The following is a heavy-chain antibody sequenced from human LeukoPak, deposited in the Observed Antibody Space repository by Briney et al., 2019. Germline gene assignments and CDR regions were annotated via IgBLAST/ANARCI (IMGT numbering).Heavy chain of an antibody. CDR2: ISYSGST. D-gene: IGHD6-19*01. CDR3: ARLQQWLPADY. Sequence: SETLSLTCTVSGDSISSYYWSWIRQPPGKGLEWIGYISYSGSTDYNPSLKSRVTISVDTSKNQFSLKLSSVTAADTAVYYCARLQQWLPADYWGQGTLVTVSS. V-gene: IGHV4-59*08. CDR1: GDSISSYY. J-gene: IGHJ4*02.